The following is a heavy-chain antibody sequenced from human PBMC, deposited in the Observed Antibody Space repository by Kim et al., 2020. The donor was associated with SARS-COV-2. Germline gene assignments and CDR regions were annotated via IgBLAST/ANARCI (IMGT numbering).Heavy chain of an antibody. J-gene: IGHJ6*02. V-gene: IGHV3-15*01. CDR2: IKSKTDGGTT. Sequence: GGSLRLSCAASGFTFSNAWMSWVRQAPGKGLEWVGRIKSKTDGGTTDYAAPVKGRFTISRDDSKNTLYLQMNSLKTEDTAVYYCTTGHGGYDFWSGYYEHYYYGRDVWGQGTTVTVSS. D-gene: IGHD3-3*01. CDR3: TTGHGGYDFWSGYYEHYYYGRDV. CDR1: GFTFSNAW.